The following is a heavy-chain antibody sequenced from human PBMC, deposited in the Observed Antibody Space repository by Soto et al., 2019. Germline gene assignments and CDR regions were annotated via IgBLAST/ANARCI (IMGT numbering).Heavy chain of an antibody. J-gene: IGHJ4*02. D-gene: IGHD6-6*01. V-gene: IGHV3-66*01. CDR1: GFTVSSNY. CDR3: ARDHLEYSSSSTPFDY. CDR2: IYSGGST. Sequence: PGGSLRLSCAASGFTVSSNYMSWVRQAPGKGLEWVSVIYSGGSTYYADSVKGRFTISRDNSKNTLYLQMNSLRAEDTAVYYCARDHLEYSSSSTPFDYWGQGTLVTVSS.